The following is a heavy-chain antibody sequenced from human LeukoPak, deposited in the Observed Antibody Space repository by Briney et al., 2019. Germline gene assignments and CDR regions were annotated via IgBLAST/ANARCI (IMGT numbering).Heavy chain of an antibody. CDR1: GYTFTSYY. V-gene: IGHV1-46*01. J-gene: IGHJ4*02. D-gene: IGHD6-19*01. Sequence: ASVKVSCKASGYTFTSYYMHWVRQAPGQGLEWMGIINPSGGSTSYAQKFQGRVTMTRDTSTSTVYMELSSLRSEDTAVYYCARATGIAVAGPYFDYWGQGTLVTVSS. CDR3: ARATGIAVAGPYFDY. CDR2: INPSGGST.